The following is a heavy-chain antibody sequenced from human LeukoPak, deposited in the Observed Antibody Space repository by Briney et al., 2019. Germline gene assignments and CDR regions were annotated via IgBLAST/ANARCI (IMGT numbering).Heavy chain of an antibody. CDR2: ISHSGST. Sequence: SETLSLTCTVSDYSIGSGYYWGWIRQPPGKGLEWIGGISHSGSTNYNPSLKSRVAISVDTSKNQFSLKVNSVTAADTAVYYCARYYYDNSGSIYAFDIWGQGTMVTVSS. CDR1: DYSIGSGYY. V-gene: IGHV4-38-2*02. D-gene: IGHD3-22*01. CDR3: ARYYYDNSGSIYAFDI. J-gene: IGHJ3*02.